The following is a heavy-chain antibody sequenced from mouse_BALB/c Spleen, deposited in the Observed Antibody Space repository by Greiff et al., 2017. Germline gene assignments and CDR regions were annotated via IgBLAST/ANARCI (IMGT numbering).Heavy chain of an antibody. CDR3: AREGEDYDLSYAMDY. J-gene: IGHJ4*01. CDR1: GYSFTSYY. CDR2: IDPFNGGT. V-gene: IGHV1S135*01. D-gene: IGHD2-4*01. Sequence: EVQLQQSGPELMKPGASVKISCKASGYSFTSYYMHWVKQSHGKSLEWIGYIDPFNGGTSYNQKFKGKATLTVDKSSSTAYMHLSSLTSEDSAVYYCAREGEDYDLSYAMDYWGQGTSVTVSS.